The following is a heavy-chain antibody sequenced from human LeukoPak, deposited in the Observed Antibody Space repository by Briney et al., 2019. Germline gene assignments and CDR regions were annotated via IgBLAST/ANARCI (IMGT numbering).Heavy chain of an antibody. CDR3: AKDRLMYGSGTYPLDY. V-gene: IGHV3-30*02. Sequence: GGSLRLSCAASGFSFSTYGMHWVRQAPGKGLEWVAFIRYDGSVKDYADSVKGRFTISRDNSNNTLYLQMNSLRADDTAIYYCAKDRLMYGSGTYPLDYWGLGTLVTVSS. D-gene: IGHD3-10*01. J-gene: IGHJ4*02. CDR1: GFSFSTYG. CDR2: IRYDGSVK.